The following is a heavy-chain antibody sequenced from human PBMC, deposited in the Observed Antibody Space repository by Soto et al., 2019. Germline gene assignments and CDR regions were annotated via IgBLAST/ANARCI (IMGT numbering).Heavy chain of an antibody. CDR2: IDPSDSYT. V-gene: IGHV5-10-1*01. CDR3: ARPVMGARGWVEEPL. J-gene: IGHJ4*02. Sequence: GESLKISCKGSGYSFTSYWISCVRQMPGKGLEWMGRIDPSDSYTNYSPSFQGHVTISAGKSITTAYLQWSSLKASDTAMYYCARPVMGARGWVEEPLWGQGTLVTVSS. CDR1: GYSFTSYW. D-gene: IGHD1-1*01.